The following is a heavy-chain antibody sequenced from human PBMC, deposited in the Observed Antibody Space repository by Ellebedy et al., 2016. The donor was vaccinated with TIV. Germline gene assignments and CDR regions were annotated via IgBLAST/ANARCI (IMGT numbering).Heavy chain of an antibody. CDR1: GFTFRSYD. J-gene: IGHJ5*02. V-gene: IGHV3-30*03. CDR2: ISYDANNK. D-gene: IGHD3-10*02. CDR3: ARNVPHP. Sequence: GESLKISCAASGFTFRSYDMHWVRQAPGKGLEWVALISYDANNKYYADSVKGRFTISRDNSKNTLYLQMNTLRPEDTAVYYCARNVPHPWGQGTLVTVAS.